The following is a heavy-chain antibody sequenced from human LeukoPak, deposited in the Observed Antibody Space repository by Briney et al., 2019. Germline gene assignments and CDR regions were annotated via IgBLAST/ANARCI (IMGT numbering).Heavy chain of an antibody. D-gene: IGHD4-17*01. J-gene: IGHJ4*02. CDR3: AKDGGATVTFIDY. CDR2: ISGSGSGT. Sequence: GGSLRLSCAASGFTFSSYAMTWVRQAPGKGLEWVSVISGSGSGTYYADSVKGRFTISRDNSKNTLYLQMNSLRAGDTAIYYCAKDGGATVTFIDYWGQGTLVTVSS. V-gene: IGHV3-23*01. CDR1: GFTFSSYA.